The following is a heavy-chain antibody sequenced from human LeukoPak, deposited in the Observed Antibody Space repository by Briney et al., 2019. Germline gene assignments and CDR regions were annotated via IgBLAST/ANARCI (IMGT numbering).Heavy chain of an antibody. CDR1: GDSVSSNSAA. CDR2: TYYRSKWYN. D-gene: IGHD3-3*01. CDR3: ARDRAPITIFGVVNAFDI. Sequence: SQTLSLTCAISGDSVSSNSAAWNWIRQSPSRGLEWLGRTYYRSKWYNDYAVSVKSRITINPDTSKNQFSLQLNSVTPEDTAVYYCARDRAPITIFGVVNAFDIWGQGTMVTASS. J-gene: IGHJ3*02. V-gene: IGHV6-1*01.